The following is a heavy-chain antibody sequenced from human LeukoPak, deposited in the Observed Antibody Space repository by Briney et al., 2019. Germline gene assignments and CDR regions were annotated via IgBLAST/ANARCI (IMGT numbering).Heavy chain of an antibody. CDR3: AGDRIAYCGGDCFAPLDY. J-gene: IGHJ4*02. CDR2: IKQDGSEK. Sequence: GGSLRLSCAASGFTFSSYWMSWVRQAPGKGLAWVANIKQDGSEKYYVDSVKGRFTISRDNAKNSLYLQMNSLRAEDTAVYYCAGDRIAYCGGDCFAPLDYWGQGTLVTVSS. CDR1: GFTFSSYW. D-gene: IGHD2-21*02. V-gene: IGHV3-7*01.